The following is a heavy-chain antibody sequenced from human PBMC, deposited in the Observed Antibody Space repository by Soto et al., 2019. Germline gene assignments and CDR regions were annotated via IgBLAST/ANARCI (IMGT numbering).Heavy chain of an antibody. D-gene: IGHD2-21*01. CDR1: GLTFSSYS. J-gene: IGHJ6*02. CDR3: DFGKASRYYYYGMDV. V-gene: IGHV3-48*01. CDR2: ISSSSSTI. Sequence: HPGGSLRLSCAASGLTFSSYSMNWVRQAPGKGLEWVSYISSSSSTIYYADSVKGRFTISRDNAKNSLYLQMNSLRAEDTAVYYCDFGKASRYYYYGMDVWGQGTTVTVSS.